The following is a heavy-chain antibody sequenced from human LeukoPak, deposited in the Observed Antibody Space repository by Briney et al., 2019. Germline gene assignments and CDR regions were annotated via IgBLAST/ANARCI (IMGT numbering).Heavy chain of an antibody. J-gene: IGHJ4*02. CDR1: GGSISSSSYY. D-gene: IGHD5-12*01. CDR3: ARVGGVATVYY. CDR2: IYYSGST. V-gene: IGHV4-39*07. Sequence: SETLSLTCTVSGGSISSSSYYWGWIRQPPGKGLEWIGSIYYSGSTYYNPSLKSRVTISVDTSKNQFSLKLSSVTAADTAVYYCARVGGVATVYYWGQGTLVTVSS.